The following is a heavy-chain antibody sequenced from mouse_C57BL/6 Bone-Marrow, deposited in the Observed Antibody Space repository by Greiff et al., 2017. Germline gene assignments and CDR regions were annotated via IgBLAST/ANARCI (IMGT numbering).Heavy chain of an antibody. Sequence: EVQLQQSGTVLARPGASVKMSCKTSGYTFTSYWMHWVKQRPGQGLEWIGAIYPGNSDTSYNQKFKGKAKLTAVTSASTAYMELSSLTNEDSAVDYCTRWGLRGAWFAYWGQGTLVTVSA. V-gene: IGHV1-5*01. CDR3: TRWGLRGAWFAY. J-gene: IGHJ3*01. CDR1: GYTFTSYW. CDR2: IYPGNSDT. D-gene: IGHD2-4*01.